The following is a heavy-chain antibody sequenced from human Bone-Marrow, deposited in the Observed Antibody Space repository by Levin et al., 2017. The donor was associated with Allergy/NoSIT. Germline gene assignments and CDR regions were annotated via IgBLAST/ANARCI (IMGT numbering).Heavy chain of an antibody. CDR3: ARVAAPDIYYYYGMDV. CDR1: ESTFSNYW. V-gene: IGHV3-7*01. D-gene: IGHD6-6*01. CDR2: IGQDGSEK. J-gene: IGHJ6*02. Sequence: LSLTCAASESTFSNYWMSWVRQAPGKGLEWVANIGQDGSEKYYVHSVRGRFTIARDNAKNSLYLQMNSLRPEDTAVYYCARVAAPDIYYYYGMDVWGQGTTVTVSS.